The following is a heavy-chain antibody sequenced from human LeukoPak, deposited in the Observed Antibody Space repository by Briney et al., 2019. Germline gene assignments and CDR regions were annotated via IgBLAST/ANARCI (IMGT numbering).Heavy chain of an antibody. Sequence: GGSLRLSCTTSGFTFSNHAMSWVRQAPGKGLQWVSAISGGGVAIYYADSVKGRFTISRDNSKNTLYLQMNSLRAEDTAVYYCAKDGFDYYDSSGYYYFNYWGQGTLVTVSS. J-gene: IGHJ4*02. V-gene: IGHV3-23*01. D-gene: IGHD3-22*01. CDR1: GFTFSNHA. CDR3: AKDGFDYYDSSGYYYFNY. CDR2: ISGGGVAI.